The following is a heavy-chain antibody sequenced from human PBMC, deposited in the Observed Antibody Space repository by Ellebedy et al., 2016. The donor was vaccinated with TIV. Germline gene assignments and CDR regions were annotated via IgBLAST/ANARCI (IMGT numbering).Heavy chain of an antibody. CDR2: INTNSGGT. CDR1: GYTFTGYY. V-gene: IGHV1-2*02. J-gene: IGHJ5*02. D-gene: IGHD6-13*01. Sequence: AASVKVSCKASGYTFTGYYMHWVRQAAGKGLEWMVWINTNSGGTNYAQKFHGRVTMTRDKSISTAYMELSRLRSDDTAVYYCARDLTPGIAAAGESWFDPWGQGTLVTVSS. CDR3: ARDLTPGIAAAGESWFDP.